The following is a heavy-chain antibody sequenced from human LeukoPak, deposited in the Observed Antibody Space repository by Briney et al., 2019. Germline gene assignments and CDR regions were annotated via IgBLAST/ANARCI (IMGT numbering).Heavy chain of an antibody. J-gene: IGHJ4*02. CDR1: GFTFSSYA. Sequence: GRSLRLSCAASGFTFSSYAMHWDRQAPGKGLEWVAVISYDGSNKYYADSVKGRFTISRDNSKNTLYLQMNSLRAEDTAVYYCASLSGGTDFDYWGQGTLVTVSS. V-gene: IGHV3-30-3*01. D-gene: IGHD3-16*02. CDR2: ISYDGSNK. CDR3: ASLSGGTDFDY.